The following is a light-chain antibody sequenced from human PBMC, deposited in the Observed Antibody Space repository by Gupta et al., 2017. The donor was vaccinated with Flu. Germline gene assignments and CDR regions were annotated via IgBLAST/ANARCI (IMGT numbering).Light chain of an antibody. J-gene: IGLJ1*01. CDR1: SSDVGSFNL. CDR2: EVT. V-gene: IGLV2-23*02. Sequence: QSALAQPASVSGSPGQSITLSCTGGSSDVGSFNLVSWYQQHPGRAPKLMIYEVTKRPSGVSHRFSASKSGNKASLTISGLQAEDEADYYCCSYGGGGQYVFGTGTKVTVL. CDR3: CSYGGGGQYV.